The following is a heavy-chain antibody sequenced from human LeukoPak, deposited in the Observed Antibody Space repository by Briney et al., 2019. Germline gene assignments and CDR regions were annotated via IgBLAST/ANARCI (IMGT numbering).Heavy chain of an antibody. Sequence: PGGSLRLSCAASGLAFSTYSMNWVRQPPGKGLEWVASISLNSAYIYYADSVKGRFTISRDNAKNSLHLQMDSLRAEDTAVYYCTKHITTDATTPFYYGMDVWGQGTTVTVSS. J-gene: IGHJ6*02. CDR2: ISLNSAYI. D-gene: IGHD3-22*01. CDR1: GLAFSTYS. V-gene: IGHV3-21*01. CDR3: TKHITTDATTPFYYGMDV.